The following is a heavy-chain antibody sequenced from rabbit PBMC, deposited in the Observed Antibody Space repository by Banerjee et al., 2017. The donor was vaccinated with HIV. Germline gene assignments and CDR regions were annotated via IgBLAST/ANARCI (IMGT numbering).Heavy chain of an antibody. V-gene: IGHV1S45*01. CDR2: IYSDNSATT. J-gene: IGHJ4*01. CDR3: ARDLTGVTGWNFNL. Sequence: QQQLEESGGGLVKPGGTLTLTCKASGIDISRYNMQWVRQSPEKGLEWVACIYSDNSATTYYANWAKGRFTISKTSSTTVTLQMTSLTAADTATYFCARDLTGVTGWNFNLWGQGTLVTVS. CDR1: GIDISRYNM. D-gene: IGHD7-1*01.